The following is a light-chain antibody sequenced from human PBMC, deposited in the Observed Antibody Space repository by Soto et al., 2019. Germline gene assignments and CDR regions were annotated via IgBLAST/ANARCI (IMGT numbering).Light chain of an antibody. J-gene: IGKJ1*01. CDR1: QNLLYSSNNKNY. Sequence: DIVMTQSPDSLAVSLGERATINCKSSQNLLYSSNNKNYLAWYQQKPGQPPKLLIYWASTRQSGVTDRFSGSRSGTDFTPTISSLQAEDAAVYYCQHYYGTLWTFGQGTKVEIK. V-gene: IGKV4-1*01. CDR2: WAS. CDR3: QHYYGTLWT.